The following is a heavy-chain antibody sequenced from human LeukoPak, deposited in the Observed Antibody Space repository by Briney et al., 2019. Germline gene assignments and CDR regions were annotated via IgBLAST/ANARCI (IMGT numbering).Heavy chain of an antibody. CDR3: AKVSGNCGDPFDY. CDR2: VSGSGDGT. Sequence: GGSLRLSCAVSGFPFSTNAMSWVRRAPGKGLEWVSGVSGSGDGTYYADSVKGRFTISRDNSKNTLYLQVNSLRAEDTAVYYCAKVSGNCGDPFDYWGQGTLVTVSS. V-gene: IGHV3-23*01. CDR1: GFPFSTNA. J-gene: IGHJ4*02. D-gene: IGHD4-17*01.